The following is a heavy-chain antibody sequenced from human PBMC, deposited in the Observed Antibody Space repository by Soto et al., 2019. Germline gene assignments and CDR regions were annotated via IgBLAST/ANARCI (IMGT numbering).Heavy chain of an antibody. Sequence: SSVKVSCKASGYPFPSYGISWVRQAPGQGLEWMGWISAYNGNTNYAQKRQGRVTMTTDTSTSTAYMELSSLRSDDTAVYYCTRDRLWAVVTSDDAFDIWGQGTMVTVS. CDR2: ISAYNGNT. CDR1: GYPFPSYG. D-gene: IGHD2-21*02. CDR3: TRDRLWAVVTSDDAFDI. J-gene: IGHJ3*02. V-gene: IGHV1-18*04.